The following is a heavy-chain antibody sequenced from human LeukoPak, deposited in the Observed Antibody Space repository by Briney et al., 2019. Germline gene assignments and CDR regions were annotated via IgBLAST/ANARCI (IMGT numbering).Heavy chain of an antibody. D-gene: IGHD2-2*01. V-gene: IGHV3-9*01. J-gene: IGHJ4*02. Sequence: GGSLRLSCAASGFTFDDYAMHWVRQAPGKGLEWVSGISWNSGSIGYADSVKGRFTISRDNAKNSLYLQMNSLRAEDTALYYCAKSASSTPNYYFDYWGQGTLVTVSS. CDR1: GFTFDDYA. CDR3: AKSASSTPNYYFDY. CDR2: ISWNSGSI.